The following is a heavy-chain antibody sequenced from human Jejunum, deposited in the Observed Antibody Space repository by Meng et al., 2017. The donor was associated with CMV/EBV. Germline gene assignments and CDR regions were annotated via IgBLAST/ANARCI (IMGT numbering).Heavy chain of an antibody. Sequence: VSGDSIPRGYYWGWIRQAPGRGLEWIGNIYNSGSSYYNPSIKSRVTMSVDTSKNQFSVKLDSVTAADTAVYYCARARSSSWYYDYWGRGMLVTVSS. CDR1: GDSIPRGYY. V-gene: IGHV4-38-2*02. D-gene: IGHD6-13*01. CDR3: ARARSSSWYYDY. CDR2: IYNSGSS. J-gene: IGHJ4*02.